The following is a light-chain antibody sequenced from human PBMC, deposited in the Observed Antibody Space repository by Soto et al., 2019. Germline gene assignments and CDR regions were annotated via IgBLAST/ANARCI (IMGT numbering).Light chain of an antibody. CDR1: RSDIGGYNY. CDR2: EVS. J-gene: IGLJ1*01. CDR3: RSYTTSSTYV. V-gene: IGLV2-14*01. Sequence: QSALTQPASVSGSPGQSITISCSGTRSDIGGYNYVSWYQHHPGKAPKLMIYEVSTRPSGVSDRFSGSKSGNTASLTISGLQAEDEADYYCRSYTTSSTYVFGSGTKVTVL.